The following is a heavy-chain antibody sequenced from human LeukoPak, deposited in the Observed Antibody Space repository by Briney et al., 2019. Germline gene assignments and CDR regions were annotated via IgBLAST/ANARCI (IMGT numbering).Heavy chain of an antibody. Sequence: GGSLRLSCAASGFTFSSYSMNWVRQAPGKGLEWVSSISSSSSYIYYADSVKGRFTISRDNSKNTLYLQMNSLRAEDTAVYYCAKSFLGYYDSSGSDYWGQGTLVTVSS. V-gene: IGHV3-21*01. CDR1: GFTFSSYS. D-gene: IGHD3-22*01. J-gene: IGHJ4*02. CDR2: ISSSSSYI. CDR3: AKSFLGYYDSSGSDY.